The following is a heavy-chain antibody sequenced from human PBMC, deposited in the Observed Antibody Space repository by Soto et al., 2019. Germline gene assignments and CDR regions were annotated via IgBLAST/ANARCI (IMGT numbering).Heavy chain of an antibody. CDR1: RGTFNTSP. Sequence: QVQLAQSGAEVKKPGSSVRVSCQTSRGTFNTSPISWMRQAPGQGLEWLGDILPVFGMVNYAQQYQDRLYLTGDESTTSVCMEVSRLTLEDTAVYFCATPHLRGRHYDFRSPPTASLYHYGLGVWGQGTTVIVSS. CDR2: ILPVFGMV. D-gene: IGHD3-3*01. V-gene: IGHV1-69*01. CDR3: ATPHLRGRHYDFRSPPTASLYHYGLGV. J-gene: IGHJ6*02.